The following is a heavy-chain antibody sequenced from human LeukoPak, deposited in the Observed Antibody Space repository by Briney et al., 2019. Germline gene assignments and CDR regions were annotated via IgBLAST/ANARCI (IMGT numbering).Heavy chain of an antibody. D-gene: IGHD3-10*01. Sequence: ASVKVSCKASGGTFSSYAISWVRQAPGQGLEWMGRIIPILGIASYAQKFQGRVTITADKSTSTAYMELSSLRSEDTAVYYCASDLVGVRGVIGYDRPDYWGQGTLVTVSS. CDR3: ASDLVGVRGVIGYDRPDY. CDR1: GGTFSSYA. J-gene: IGHJ4*02. V-gene: IGHV1-69*04. CDR2: IIPILGIA.